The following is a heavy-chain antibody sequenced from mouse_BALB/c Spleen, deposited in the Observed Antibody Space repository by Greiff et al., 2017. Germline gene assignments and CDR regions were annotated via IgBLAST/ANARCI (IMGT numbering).Heavy chain of an antibody. D-gene: IGHD1-1*01. CDR3: VCTTFAY. V-gene: IGHV1S81*02. CDR2: INPSNGRT. CDR1: GYTFTSYW. J-gene: IGHJ3*01. Sequence: QVQLQQPGAELVKPGASVKLSCKASGYTFTSYWMHWVKQRPGQGLEWIGEINPSNGRTNYNEKFKSKATLTVDKSSSTAYMQLSSLTSEDSAVYYCVCTTFAYWGQGTLVTVSA.